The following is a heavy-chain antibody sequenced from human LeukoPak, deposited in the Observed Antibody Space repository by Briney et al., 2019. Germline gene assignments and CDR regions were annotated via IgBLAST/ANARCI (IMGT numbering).Heavy chain of an antibody. V-gene: IGHV4-59*08. CDR1: GGSISNYY. Sequence: SETLSLTCTVSGGSISNYYWSWIRQPPGKGLEWIGYIYYSGSTNYNPSLKSRVTISLDTSKNQFSLKLSSVTAADTAVYYCARHSPVAAAGPLDYWGQGTLVTVSS. CDR3: ARHSPVAAAGPLDY. CDR2: IYYSGST. J-gene: IGHJ4*02. D-gene: IGHD6-13*01.